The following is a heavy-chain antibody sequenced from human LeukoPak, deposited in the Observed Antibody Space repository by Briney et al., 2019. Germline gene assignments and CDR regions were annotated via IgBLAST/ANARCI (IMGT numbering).Heavy chain of an antibody. V-gene: IGHV3-23*01. Sequence: GGSLRLSCAASGFTFSTYAMSWVRQAPGMGLEWISGISSGGDGRNYADSVKGRFTISRDNSKNTLYLQMNSLRAEDTATFYCAKTDGVAAADYWGQGTLVTVSS. CDR2: ISSGGDGR. D-gene: IGHD6-13*01. CDR1: GFTFSTYA. CDR3: AKTDGVAAADY. J-gene: IGHJ4*02.